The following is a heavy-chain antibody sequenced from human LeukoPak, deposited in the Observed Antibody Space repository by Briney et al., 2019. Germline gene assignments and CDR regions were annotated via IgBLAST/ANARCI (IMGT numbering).Heavy chain of an antibody. CDR1: GFTFSSYS. CDR3: AKGDSSSWLFNWFDP. V-gene: IGHV3-21*04. J-gene: IGHJ5*02. D-gene: IGHD6-13*01. Sequence: GGSLRLSCAASGFTFSSYSMNWVRQAPGKGLEWVSSISSSSSYIYYADSVKGRFTISRDNAKNSLYLQMNSLRAEDTALYHCAKGDSSSWLFNWFDPWGQGTLVTVSS. CDR2: ISSSSSYI.